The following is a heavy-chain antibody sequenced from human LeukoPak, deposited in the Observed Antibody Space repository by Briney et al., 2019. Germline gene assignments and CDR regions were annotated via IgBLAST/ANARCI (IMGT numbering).Heavy chain of an antibody. CDR1: GYTFTGYY. Sequence: ASVKVSFKASGYTFTGYYIHWVRQAPGQGLEWMGIINPSGGSTSYAQKFQGRVTMTRDTSTSTVYMELRSLRSEDTAVYYCARDADDSSGYSNFDYWGQGTLVTVSS. CDR3: ARDADDSSGYSNFDY. CDR2: INPSGGST. D-gene: IGHD3-22*01. V-gene: IGHV1-46*01. J-gene: IGHJ4*02.